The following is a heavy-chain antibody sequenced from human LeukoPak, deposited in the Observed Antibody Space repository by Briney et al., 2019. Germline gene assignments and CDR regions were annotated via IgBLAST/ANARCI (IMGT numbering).Heavy chain of an antibody. CDR2: IYSSGST. D-gene: IGHD3-10*01. Sequence: TSETLSLTCTVSGGPISSGNYYWNWIRQPAGKGLEWIGRIYSSGSTNYNPSLESRVTISIDTSKNQFSLKLTSVTAADTAVYFCARRGDVWGKGTTVTVSS. J-gene: IGHJ6*04. V-gene: IGHV4-61*02. CDR1: GGPISSGNYY. CDR3: ARRGDV.